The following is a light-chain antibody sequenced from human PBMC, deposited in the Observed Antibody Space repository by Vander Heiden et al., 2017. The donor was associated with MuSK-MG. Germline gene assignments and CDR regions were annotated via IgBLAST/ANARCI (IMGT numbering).Light chain of an antibody. CDR2: AAS. J-gene: IGKJ3*01. CDR1: QNISSY. Sequence: DIQMTQSPYSLSASVGDRVTITCRASQNISSYLNWYQQKPGKAPKLLIYAASSLQSGVPSRFSGSGAGTDFTLTISSLQPEDFATYYCQQSYSTPFTFGPGTKVDIK. V-gene: IGKV1-39*01. CDR3: QQSYSTPFT.